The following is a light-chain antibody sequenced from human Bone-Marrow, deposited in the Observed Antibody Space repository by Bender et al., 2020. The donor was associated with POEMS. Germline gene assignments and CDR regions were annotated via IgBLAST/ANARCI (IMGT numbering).Light chain of an antibody. CDR3: CSFAGSNTWV. J-gene: IGLJ2*01. Sequence: QSALTQPASVSGSPGQSITISCSGTSSDVGAYNYVSWYQQHPGSAPKLMIFEVSNRPSGVSNRFSGSKSGNTASLTISGLQAEDEADYYCCSFAGSNTWVFGGGTKVTVL. CDR1: SSDVGAYNY. V-gene: IGLV2-23*02. CDR2: EVS.